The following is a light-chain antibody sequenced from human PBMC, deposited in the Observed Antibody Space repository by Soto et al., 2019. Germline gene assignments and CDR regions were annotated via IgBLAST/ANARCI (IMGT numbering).Light chain of an antibody. CDR3: HQYGSSPYT. V-gene: IGKV3-20*01. J-gene: IGKJ2*01. CDR2: DAS. Sequence: EIVLTQSPGTLSLFPGERATLSCRASHLISSNYIAWYQQKPGHAPTLLIRDASVRATGIPDRFSGSGSGTDFTLTISRLEPEDFAVFYCHQYGSSPYTFGQGTKLEIK. CDR1: HLISSNY.